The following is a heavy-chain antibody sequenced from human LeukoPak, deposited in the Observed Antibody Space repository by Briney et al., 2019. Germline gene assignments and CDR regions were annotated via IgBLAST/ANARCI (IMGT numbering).Heavy chain of an antibody. Sequence: GGSLRLSCAASGFTFSDYYMSWIRQAPGKGLEWVSYISSGTSCINYADSVKGRFTISRDNAKNSLYLQMNSLRVEDTAVYYCARDDFWSGYYRGYFDYWGQGTLVTVSS. V-gene: IGHV3-11*06. CDR2: ISSGTSCI. J-gene: IGHJ4*02. CDR3: ARDDFWSGYYRGYFDY. CDR1: GFTFSDYY. D-gene: IGHD3-3*01.